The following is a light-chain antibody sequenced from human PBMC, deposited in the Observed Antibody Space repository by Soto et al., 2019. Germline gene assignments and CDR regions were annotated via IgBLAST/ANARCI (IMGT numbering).Light chain of an antibody. V-gene: IGKV1-5*03. Sequence: DIQMTQSPSTLSAFVGDRVTITCRASQSISSWLAWYQQKPGKAPKLLIYEASNLESGVPSRFSGSGSGTEFTLTISSLQPDDFATYYCQQYNSYPWTFGQGTKVEIK. J-gene: IGKJ1*01. CDR3: QQYNSYPWT. CDR2: EAS. CDR1: QSISSW.